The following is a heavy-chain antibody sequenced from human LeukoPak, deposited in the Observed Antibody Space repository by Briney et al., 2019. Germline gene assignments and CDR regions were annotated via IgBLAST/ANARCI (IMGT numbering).Heavy chain of an antibody. CDR1: GFTFSSSA. CDR3: AKKEGPIDY. Sequence: GGSLRLSCAASGFTFSSSAMSWVRQVSGKGLEWVSGISDSGDREYYAESVKGRLTISRDNSMNTLYLQMNRLRADDTAVYYCAKKEGPIDYWGQGTLVTVSS. CDR2: ISDSGDRE. V-gene: IGHV3-23*01. J-gene: IGHJ4*02.